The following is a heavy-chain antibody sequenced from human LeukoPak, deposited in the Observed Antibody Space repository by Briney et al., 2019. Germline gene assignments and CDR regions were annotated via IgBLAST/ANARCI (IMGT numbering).Heavy chain of an antibody. CDR2: INHSRST. D-gene: IGHD6-13*01. Sequence: SETLSLTCAVSGASISSTSYYWGWIRQPPGKGLEWIGEINHSRSTNYNPSLKSRVTISVDTSKNQFSLKLSSVTAADTAVYYCARGSSSSSYWGQGTLVTVSS. CDR1: GASISSTSYY. V-gene: IGHV4-39*07. J-gene: IGHJ4*02. CDR3: ARGSSSSSY.